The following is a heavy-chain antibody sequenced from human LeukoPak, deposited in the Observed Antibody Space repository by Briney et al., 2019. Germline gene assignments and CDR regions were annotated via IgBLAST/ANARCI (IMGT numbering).Heavy chain of an antibody. D-gene: IGHD6-19*01. CDR3: VRRGDASSGWGDHDF. CDR1: GFTFNRNA. Sequence: GGALRLSCAASGFTFNRNAISWVRQAPGKGLEWVSTIGGSGDKTFYADSVKGRFTISRDNSKNMVHLQMNSLTGEDTALYYCVRRGDASSGWGDHDFWGQGALVTVSS. J-gene: IGHJ4*02. CDR2: IGGSGDKT. V-gene: IGHV3-23*01.